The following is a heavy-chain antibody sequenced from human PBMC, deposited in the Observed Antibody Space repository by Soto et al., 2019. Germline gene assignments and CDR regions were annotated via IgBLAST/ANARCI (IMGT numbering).Heavy chain of an antibody. CDR2: FDPEDGET. V-gene: IGHV1-24*01. Sequence: GASVKVSCKVSGYTLTELSMHWVRQAPGKGLEWMGGFDPEDGETIYAQKFQGRVTMTEDTSTDTAYMELSSLRSEDTAVYYCARRWKDTAYVHPFDYWGQGTLVTVSS. CDR1: GYTLTELS. D-gene: IGHD5-18*01. J-gene: IGHJ4*02. CDR3: ARRWKDTAYVHPFDY.